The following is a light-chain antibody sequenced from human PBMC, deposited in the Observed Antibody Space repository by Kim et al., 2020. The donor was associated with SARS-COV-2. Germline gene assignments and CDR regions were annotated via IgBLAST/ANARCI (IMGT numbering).Light chain of an antibody. CDR1: NSDVGSYNR. V-gene: IGLV2-14*04. CDR3: SSYSTTTVL. CDR2: DVS. Sequence: PGQSITISCTGTNSDVGSYNRVSWYQQHPGKAPKLMIYDVSKRPSGVSNRFSGSKSGNTAYLTISGLQAEDEADYYCSSYSTTTVLFGGGTQLTVL. J-gene: IGLJ2*01.